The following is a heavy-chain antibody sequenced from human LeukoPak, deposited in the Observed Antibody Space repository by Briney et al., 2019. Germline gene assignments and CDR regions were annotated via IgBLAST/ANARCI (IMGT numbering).Heavy chain of an antibody. V-gene: IGHV1-18*01. D-gene: IGHD6-19*01. CDR3: ARGGLGSGWYGGPFDY. Sequence: ASVKVSCKASGYTFTSYGISWVRQAPGQGLEWMGWISAYNGNTNYAQKLQGRVTMTADTSTSTAYMELRSLRSDDTAVYYCARGGLGSGWYGGPFDYWGQGTLVTVSS. CDR2: ISAYNGNT. J-gene: IGHJ4*02. CDR1: GYTFTSYG.